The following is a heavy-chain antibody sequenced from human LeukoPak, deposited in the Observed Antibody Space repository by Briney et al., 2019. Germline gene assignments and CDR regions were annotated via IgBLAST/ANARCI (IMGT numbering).Heavy chain of an antibody. CDR3: ARLGFGYISNSYYYYMDV. V-gene: IGHV4-59*08. J-gene: IGHJ6*03. CDR2: IHSSGST. Sequence: PSETLSLTCTVSGGSISPYYWTWIRQAPGKGLEYIAYIHSSGSTNYTPSLKSRVTISVDTSKNHFSLEMRSVTAADTAVYYCARLGFGYISNSYYYYMDVWGKGTTVTHSS. CDR1: GGSISPYY. D-gene: IGHD5-24*01.